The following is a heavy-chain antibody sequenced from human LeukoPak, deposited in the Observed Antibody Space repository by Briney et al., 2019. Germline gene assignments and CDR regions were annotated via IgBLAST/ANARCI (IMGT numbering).Heavy chain of an antibody. Sequence: SLRLSCAASGFTFDDYAMHWVRQAPGKGLEWVSGISWNSGSIGYADSVRGRFTVSRDHARSSLYLQMNSLRPEDSALYYCAKGDFGSGSYTHWGQGTLVTVSS. CDR2: ISWNSGSI. J-gene: IGHJ4*02. V-gene: IGHV3-9*01. D-gene: IGHD3-10*01. CDR3: AKGDFGSGSYTH. CDR1: GFTFDDYA.